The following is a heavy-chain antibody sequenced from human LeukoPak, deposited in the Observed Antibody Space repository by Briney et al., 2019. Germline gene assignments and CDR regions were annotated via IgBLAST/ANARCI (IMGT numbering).Heavy chain of an antibody. CDR3: GTVVGCGGGSCFSLQH. J-gene: IGHJ1*01. Sequence: SVKVSCTASGCTFSSYAISWVRQAPGQGLEWMGGIIPVFGTANYAQKFQGRVTITADESTSTPYMELSSLRSEDTAVYYCGTVVGCGGGSCFSLQHWGQGTLVTVSS. CDR1: GCTFSSYA. V-gene: IGHV1-69*13. D-gene: IGHD2-15*01. CDR2: IIPVFGTA.